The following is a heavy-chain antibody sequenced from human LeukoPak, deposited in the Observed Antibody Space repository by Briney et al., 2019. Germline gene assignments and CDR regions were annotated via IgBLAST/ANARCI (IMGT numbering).Heavy chain of an antibody. V-gene: IGHV4-34*01. CDR1: GGSFSGYY. CDR3: ARGKLRYFDWLLLESHSFDY. J-gene: IGHJ4*02. Sequence: SETLSLTCAVYGGSFSGYYWSWIRQPPGKGLEWIGEINHSGSTNYNPSLKSRVTISVDTSKNQFSLKLSSVTAADTAVYYCARGKLRYFDWLLLESHSFDYWGQGTLVTVSS. CDR2: INHSGST. D-gene: IGHD3-9*01.